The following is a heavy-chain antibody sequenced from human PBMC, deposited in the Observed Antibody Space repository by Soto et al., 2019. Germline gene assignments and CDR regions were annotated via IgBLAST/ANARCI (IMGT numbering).Heavy chain of an antibody. D-gene: IGHD3-10*01. CDR1: GFTFSNYA. V-gene: IGHV3-23*01. Sequence: GGSLRLSCAASAASGFTFSNYAMSWVRQAPGKGLQWVSGLSGTGSSTYYADSVYGRFIISRDNSINTLYLQMNSLRDEDTAVYYRAKEAEMSVGYGMDVWGQGTTVTVSS. CDR2: LSGTGSST. CDR3: AKEAEMSVGYGMDV. J-gene: IGHJ6*02.